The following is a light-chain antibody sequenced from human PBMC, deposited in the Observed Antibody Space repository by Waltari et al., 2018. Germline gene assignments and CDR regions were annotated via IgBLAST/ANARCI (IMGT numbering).Light chain of an antibody. J-gene: IGKJ2*01. CDR3: QQYNDWPPMYT. Sequence: EIVVTQSPATLSVSPGERATLSCRASQSLSSNLAWYQQKPGQAPRLLIYGASTRDTGVPARFSGSGSGTEFTLTINSMQSEDFAVYYCQQYNDWPPMYTFGQGTKLEVK. CDR2: GAS. CDR1: QSLSSN. V-gene: IGKV3-15*01.